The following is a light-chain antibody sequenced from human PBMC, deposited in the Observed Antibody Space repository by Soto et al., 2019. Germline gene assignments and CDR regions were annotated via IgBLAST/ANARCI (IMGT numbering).Light chain of an antibody. CDR3: SLYISSSVF. Sequence: QSALTQPASVSGSPGQSITISCTVTSSDVGGHKYVSWYQQHPGKAPKLMIYEDRNRPSGVSNRFSGSKSDKTASLTISGLQAEDEADYYCSLYISSSVFFGGGTKVTVL. J-gene: IGLJ2*01. V-gene: IGLV2-14*01. CDR2: EDR. CDR1: SSDVGGHKY.